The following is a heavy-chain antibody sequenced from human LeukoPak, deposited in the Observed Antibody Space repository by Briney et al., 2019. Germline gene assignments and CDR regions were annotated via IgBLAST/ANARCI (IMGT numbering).Heavy chain of an antibody. D-gene: IGHD4-17*01. Sequence: GGSLRLSCAASGFTVSSNYMSWVRQAPGKGLEWVSSISYSGPHMFYADSVRGRFTISRDNAENSLFLQMNSLRAEDTAVYFCASNDYRDEGIDSWGQGTLVTVSS. J-gene: IGHJ4*02. V-gene: IGHV3-21*01. CDR3: ASNDYRDEGIDS. CDR2: ISYSGPHM. CDR1: GFTVSSNY.